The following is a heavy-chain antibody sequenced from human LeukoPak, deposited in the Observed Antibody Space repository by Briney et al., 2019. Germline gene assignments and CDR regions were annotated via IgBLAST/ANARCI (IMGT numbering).Heavy chain of an antibody. Sequence: PGGSLRLSCAASGFTFTSYGMSWVRQAPGKGLEWVSAISGSGGSTYYADSVKGRFTISRDNSKNTLYLQMNSLRAEDTAVYYCAKGPRPEYSSSWYVLYYYYYMDVWGKGTTVTISS. V-gene: IGHV3-23*01. D-gene: IGHD6-13*01. J-gene: IGHJ6*03. CDR3: AKGPRPEYSSSWYVLYYYYYMDV. CDR1: GFTFTSYG. CDR2: ISGSGGST.